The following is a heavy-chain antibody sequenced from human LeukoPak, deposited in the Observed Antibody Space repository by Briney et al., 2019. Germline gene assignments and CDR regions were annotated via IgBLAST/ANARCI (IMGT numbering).Heavy chain of an antibody. D-gene: IGHD6-13*01. CDR1: GYTFTSYA. Sequence: VASVKVSCKASGYTFTSYAMHWVRQAPGQRLEWMGWINAGNGNTKYSQKFQGRVTITRDTSASTAYMELSSLRSEDTAVYYCARGLSQQLTNWFDPWGQGTLVTVSS. V-gene: IGHV1-3*01. J-gene: IGHJ5*02. CDR3: ARGLSQQLTNWFDP. CDR2: INAGNGNT.